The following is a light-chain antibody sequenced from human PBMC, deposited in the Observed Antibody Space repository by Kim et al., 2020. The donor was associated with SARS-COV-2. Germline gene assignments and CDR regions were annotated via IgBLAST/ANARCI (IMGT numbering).Light chain of an antibody. Sequence: QSVLTQPPSVSGAPGQRVTISCTGSSSNIGAGYDVHWYQQLPGTAPKLLIYRNNNRPSGVPDRFSGSKSGTSASLAITGLQAEDEADYYCQSFDSSLSGVVFGGGTQLTVL. V-gene: IGLV1-40*01. CDR2: RNN. CDR3: QSFDSSLSGVV. CDR1: SSNIGAGYD. J-gene: IGLJ2*01.